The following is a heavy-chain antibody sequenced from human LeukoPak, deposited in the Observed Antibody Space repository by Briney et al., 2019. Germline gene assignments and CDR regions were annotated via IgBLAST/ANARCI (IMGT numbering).Heavy chain of an antibody. CDR1: GYTFTSYG. CDR3: ARDRGNSDIVVVPAEV. V-gene: IGHV1-18*01. J-gene: IGHJ4*02. Sequence: ASVKVSCKASGYTFTSYGISWVRQAPGQGLEWMGWISAYNGNTNYAQKLQGRVTMTTDTSTSTAYMEQRSLRSDDTAVYYCARDRGNSDIVVVPAEVWGQGTLVTVSS. D-gene: IGHD2-2*01. CDR2: ISAYNGNT.